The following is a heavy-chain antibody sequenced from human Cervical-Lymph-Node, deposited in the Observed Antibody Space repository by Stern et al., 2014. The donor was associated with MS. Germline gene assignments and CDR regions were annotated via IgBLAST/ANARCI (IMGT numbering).Heavy chain of an antibody. CDR3: GRRSYSGWFIQP. J-gene: IGHJ1*01. Sequence: EVQLEESGAEVKKPGESLKLSCKGSGYRFTTYWIGWVRQMPGKGLEWMGIIYPDDSDTRSSPSFQGQATIFADKSISTAYLQWNSLKASDTAIYSCGRRSYSGWFIQPWGQGTLVTVSS. V-gene: IGHV5-51*01. CDR2: IYPDDSDT. D-gene: IGHD5-12*01. CDR1: GYRFTTYW.